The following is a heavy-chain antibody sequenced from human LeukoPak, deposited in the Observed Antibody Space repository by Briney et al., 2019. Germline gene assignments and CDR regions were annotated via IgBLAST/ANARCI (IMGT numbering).Heavy chain of an antibody. CDR3: ARGTKGGATDAFDV. J-gene: IGHJ3*01. V-gene: IGHV3-66*01. CDR2: IYSGGST. D-gene: IGHD5-24*01. CDR1: GFTVSSNY. Sequence: GGSLRLSCAASGFTVSSNYMTWVRQAPGQGLEWVSVIYSGGSTYYADPVKGRFTISRDSSKNTLYLQMNSLRAEDTAVYYCARGTKGGATDAFDVWGQGTMVTVSS.